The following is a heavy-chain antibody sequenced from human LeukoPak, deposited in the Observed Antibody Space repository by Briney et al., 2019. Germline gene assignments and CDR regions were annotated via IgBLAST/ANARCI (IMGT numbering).Heavy chain of an antibody. CDR2: INPDSGGT. V-gene: IGHV1-2*02. Sequence: ASVKVSCRASGYTFDEYFLHWLRQVPGQGPEWMGWINPDSGGTIYAQKFQGRVTMARDSSISTAYMELSRLRSDDTAVYYCARDYYGSGSYLDYWGQGTLVTVSS. J-gene: IGHJ4*02. D-gene: IGHD3-10*01. CDR3: ARDYYGSGSYLDY. CDR1: GYTFDEYF.